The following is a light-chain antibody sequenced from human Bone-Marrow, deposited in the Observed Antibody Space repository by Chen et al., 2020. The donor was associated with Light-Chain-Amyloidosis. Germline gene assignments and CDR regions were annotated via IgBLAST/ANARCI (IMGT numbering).Light chain of an antibody. J-gene: IGLJ1*01. CDR3: SSYTITNTLV. V-gene: IGLV2-14*01. CDR1: SSDVGGDNH. Sequence: QSALTQPASVSGSPGQSITISCPGTSSDVGGDNHVSWYQQHPDKAPKLMIYEVTNRPSWVPYRFSCSKSDNTSSLTISGLQTQDEADYFCSSYTITNTLVFGSGTRVTVL. CDR2: EVT.